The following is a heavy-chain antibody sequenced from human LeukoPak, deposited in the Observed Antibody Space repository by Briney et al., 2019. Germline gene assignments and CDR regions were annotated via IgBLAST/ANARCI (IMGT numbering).Heavy chain of an antibody. D-gene: IGHD5-24*01. Sequence: ASVKVSCKSSGYTFIGYYMHWVRQAPGQGLEWMGWINPHSGGTNSEQNFQGRVTMSRDTSISTVYMELSRLRSDDTALYYCAREGVIGDGYNFFDYWGQGTLVTVSS. CDR1: GYTFIGYY. J-gene: IGHJ4*02. CDR3: AREGVIGDGYNFFDY. V-gene: IGHV1-2*02. CDR2: INPHSGGT.